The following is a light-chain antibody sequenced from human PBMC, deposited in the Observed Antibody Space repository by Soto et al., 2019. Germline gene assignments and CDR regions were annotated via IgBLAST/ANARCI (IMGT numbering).Light chain of an antibody. CDR2: GNN. CDR1: ASNIGNNY. J-gene: IGLJ3*02. CDR3: GTWDGSLSAGV. V-gene: IGLV1-51*01. Sequence: QSVLTQPPSVSAAPGQKVTISCTGGASNIGNNYVSWYQYLPGTAPKLLIYGNNERPSGIPDRLSASKSGTSATLDITGIQPGDEADYYCGTWDGSLSAGVFGGGTKVTVL.